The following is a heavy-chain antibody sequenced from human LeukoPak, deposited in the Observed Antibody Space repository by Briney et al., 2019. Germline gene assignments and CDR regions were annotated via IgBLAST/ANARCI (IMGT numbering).Heavy chain of an antibody. Sequence: PSETLSLTCTVSGGSISSGGYYWSWIRQHPGKGLEWIGYIYYSGSTYYNPSLKSRVTISVDTSKNQFSLKLSSVTAADTAVYYCARSVPSGPGTLLRFLEPTRWFDPWGQGTLVTVSS. CDR3: ARSVPSGPGTLLRFLEPTRWFDP. J-gene: IGHJ5*02. CDR1: GGSISSGGYY. D-gene: IGHD3-3*01. CDR2: IYYSGST. V-gene: IGHV4-31*03.